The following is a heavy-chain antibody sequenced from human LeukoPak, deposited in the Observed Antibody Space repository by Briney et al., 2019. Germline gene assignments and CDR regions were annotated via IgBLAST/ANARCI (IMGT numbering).Heavy chain of an antibody. Sequence: PGRSLRLSCAASGFTFSSYVMHWVRQAPGKGLEWVAIISYDGSNEYYADSVKGRFTISRDNSKNTLYLQMNSLRAEDTAVYYCAKDSSGWPFDYWGQGTLVTVSS. CDR3: AKDSSGWPFDY. CDR2: ISYDGSNE. J-gene: IGHJ4*02. D-gene: IGHD6-19*01. CDR1: GFTFSSYV. V-gene: IGHV3-30*04.